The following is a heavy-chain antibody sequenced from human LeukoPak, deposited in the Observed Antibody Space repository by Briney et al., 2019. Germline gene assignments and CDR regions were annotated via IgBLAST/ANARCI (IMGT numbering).Heavy chain of an antibody. CDR3: AKDGTYYDFWSGYPDAFDI. CDR1: GLSFSSHW. J-gene: IGHJ3*02. D-gene: IGHD3-3*01. Sequence: GGSLRLSCAASGLSFSSHWMSWVRQAPGKGLEWVSAISGSGGSTYYADSVKGRFTISRDNSKNTLYLQMNSLRAEDTAVYYCAKDGTYYDFWSGYPDAFDIWGQGTMVTVSS. CDR2: ISGSGGST. V-gene: IGHV3-23*01.